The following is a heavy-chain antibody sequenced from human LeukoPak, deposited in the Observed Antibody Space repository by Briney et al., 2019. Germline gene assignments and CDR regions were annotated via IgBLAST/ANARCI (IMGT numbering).Heavy chain of an antibody. CDR3: ANNDYGDLGGY. D-gene: IGHD4-17*01. CDR1: GFTFSDYY. CDR2: ISSSSSHI. V-gene: IGHV3-11*06. J-gene: IGHJ4*02. Sequence: GGSLRLSCAASGFTFSDYYMSWIRQAPGKGLEWVSSISSSSSHIYYADSVKGRFTISRDNAKNSLYLQMNSLRVEDTAVYYCANNDYGDLGGYWGQGTLVTVSS.